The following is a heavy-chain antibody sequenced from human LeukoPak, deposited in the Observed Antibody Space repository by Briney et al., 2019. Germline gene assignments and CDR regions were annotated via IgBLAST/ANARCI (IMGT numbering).Heavy chain of an antibody. Sequence: GGSLRLSCAASGFTFSSYWMHWVRQAPGKGLVWVSRINSDGSSTSYADSVKGRFTVSRDNAKNTLYLQMNSLRAEDTAVYYCAKYIVGNSDSYWGQGTLVTVSS. CDR1: GFTFSSYW. D-gene: IGHD1-26*01. J-gene: IGHJ4*02. CDR2: INSDGSST. CDR3: AKYIVGNSDSY. V-gene: IGHV3-74*01.